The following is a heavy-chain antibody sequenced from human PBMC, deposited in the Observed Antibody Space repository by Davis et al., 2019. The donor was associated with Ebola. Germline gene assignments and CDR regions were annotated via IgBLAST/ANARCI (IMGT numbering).Heavy chain of an antibody. Sequence: GESLKISCAASGFTFSSYAMHWVRQAPGKGLEWVAVISYDGSNKYYADSVKGRFTISRDNSKNTLYLQMNSLRAEDTAVYYCASIFSSGWDGWYFDLWGRGTLVTVSS. V-gene: IGHV3-30-3*01. D-gene: IGHD6-19*01. CDR3: ASIFSSGWDGWYFDL. CDR2: ISYDGSNK. J-gene: IGHJ2*01. CDR1: GFTFSSYA.